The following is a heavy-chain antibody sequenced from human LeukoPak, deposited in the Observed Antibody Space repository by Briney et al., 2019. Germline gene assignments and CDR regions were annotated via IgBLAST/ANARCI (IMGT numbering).Heavy chain of an antibody. Sequence: SLRLSCAASGFTFDDYGMHWVRQAPGKGLEWVSGISWNSGYIGYAESVKGRFTISRDNAKNSLYLQMSSLRVEDTALYYCAKDIHGSGTHDYFDYWGQGTLVTVYS. V-gene: IGHV3-9*01. J-gene: IGHJ4*02. CDR3: AKDIHGSGTHDYFDY. D-gene: IGHD3-10*01. CDR2: ISWNSGYI. CDR1: GFTFDDYG.